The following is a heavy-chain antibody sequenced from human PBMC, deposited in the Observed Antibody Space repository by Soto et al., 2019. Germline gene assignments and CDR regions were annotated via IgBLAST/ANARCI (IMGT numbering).Heavy chain of an antibody. CDR1: GGSISSGGYY. CDR2: IYYSGST. J-gene: IGHJ4*02. V-gene: IGHV4-31*03. CDR3: ARVRFVVVVAASYYFDY. Sequence: PSETLSLTCTVSGGSISSGGYYWSWIRQHPGKGLEWIGYIYYSGSTYYNPPLKSRVTISVDTSKNQFSLKLSSVTAADTAVYYCARVRFVVVVAASYYFDYWGQGTLVTVSS. D-gene: IGHD2-15*01.